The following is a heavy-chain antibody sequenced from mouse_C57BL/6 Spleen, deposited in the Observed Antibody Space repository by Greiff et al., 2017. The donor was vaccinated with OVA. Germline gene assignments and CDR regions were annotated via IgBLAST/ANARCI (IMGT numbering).Heavy chain of an antibody. Sequence: EVQGVESGGGLVKPGGSLKLSCAASGFTFSDYGMHWVRQAPEKGLEWVAYISRGSSTINYADTVKGRFTISTDNAKNTLFLQMTSLRSEDTAMYYCARDYGNCFDYWGQGTTLTVSS. J-gene: IGHJ2*01. CDR1: GFTFSDYG. V-gene: IGHV5-17*01. CDR3: ARDYGNCFDY. D-gene: IGHD2-1*01. CDR2: ISRGSSTI.